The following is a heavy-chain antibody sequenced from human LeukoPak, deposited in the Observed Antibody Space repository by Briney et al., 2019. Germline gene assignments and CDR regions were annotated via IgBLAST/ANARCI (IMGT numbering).Heavy chain of an antibody. J-gene: IGHJ4*02. CDR3: ARDPEYYYDSSGYL. D-gene: IGHD3-22*01. CDR1: GGSISSSSYY. CDR2: IYYSGST. Sequence: SETLSLTCTVSGGSISSSSYYWGWIRQPPGKGLEWIGSIYYSGSTYYNPSLKSRVTISVDTSKNQFSLKLSSVTAADTAVYYCARDPEYYYDSSGYLWGQGTLVTVSS. V-gene: IGHV4-39*07.